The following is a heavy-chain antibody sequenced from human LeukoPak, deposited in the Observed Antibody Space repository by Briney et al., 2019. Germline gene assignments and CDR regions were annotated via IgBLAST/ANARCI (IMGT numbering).Heavy chain of an antibody. CDR1: GYTFTDYF. D-gene: IGHD5-18*01. Sequence: ASVKVSCKASGYTFTDYFIHWVRQAPGQGLEWMGWINPHSGGTKSAQRFQGRVTMTRDTSISTAYMEVSGLKSDDTAVYYCARGPRLTAIPPARKGYYFDYWGQGTLVTVSS. CDR2: INPHSGGT. CDR3: ARGPRLTAIPPARKGYYFDY. J-gene: IGHJ4*02. V-gene: IGHV1-2*02.